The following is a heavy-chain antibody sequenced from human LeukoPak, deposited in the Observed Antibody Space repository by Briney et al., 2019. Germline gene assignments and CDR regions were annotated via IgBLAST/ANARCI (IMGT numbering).Heavy chain of an antibody. D-gene: IGHD6-6*01. CDR2: TSYDGSNK. J-gene: IGHJ6*02. CDR3: ARDKSSSSSFYHGVDV. Sequence: PGGSLRLSCAASGFTFSSYGMHWVRQAPGKGLEWVAVTSYDGSNKYYADSVKGRFTISRDNSKNTLYLQMNSLRTEDTAVYFCARDKSSSSSFYHGVDVWGQGTTVTVSS. V-gene: IGHV3-30*03. CDR1: GFTFSSYG.